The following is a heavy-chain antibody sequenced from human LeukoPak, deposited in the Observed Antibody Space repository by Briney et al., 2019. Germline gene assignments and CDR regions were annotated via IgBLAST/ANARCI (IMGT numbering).Heavy chain of an antibody. CDR2: IYYSGST. CDR3: ARVGGTSHALDY. D-gene: IGHD3-10*01. V-gene: IGHV4-59*11. CDR1: GGSISSHY. J-gene: IGHJ4*02. Sequence: SETLSLTCTVSGGSISSHYWSWIRQPPGKGLEWIGYIYYSGSTNYNPSLKSRVTISVDTSKNQFSLKLSSVTAADTAVYYCARVGGTSHALDYWSQGTLVTVSS.